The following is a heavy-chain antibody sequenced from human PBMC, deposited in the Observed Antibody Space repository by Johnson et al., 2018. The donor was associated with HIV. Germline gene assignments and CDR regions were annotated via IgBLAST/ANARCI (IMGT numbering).Heavy chain of an antibody. CDR1: GFIIDDYG. CDR2: INWNGGSI. V-gene: IGHV3-20*04. CDR3: ASQVGATGVFDI. Sequence: VQLVESGGGVVRPGGSLRLSCAASGFIIDDYGMSWVRQAQGKGLEWVSGINWNGGSIGYADSVKGRFTISRDNAKNSLYLQMNSLRAEDTALYYCASQVGATGVFDIWGQGTMVTVSS. D-gene: IGHD5-24*01. J-gene: IGHJ3*02.